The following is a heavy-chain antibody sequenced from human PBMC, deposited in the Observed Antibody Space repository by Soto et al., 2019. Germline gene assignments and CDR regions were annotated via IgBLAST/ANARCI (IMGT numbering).Heavy chain of an antibody. CDR1: GASITSGDYS. CDR3: VREGITMYGVLTPSCDP. J-gene: IGHJ5*02. Sequence: QVQLQESGPGLVKPSQTLSLTCTVSGASITSGDYSWNWIRQPPGKGLEWIGYIYHTGTTYYNPSLQRRVTISVDTSMNQFSLKLRSVTAADTAVYYCVREGITMYGVLTPSCDPWGQGTLVTVSS. D-gene: IGHD3-3*01. V-gene: IGHV4-30-4*01. CDR2: IYHTGTT.